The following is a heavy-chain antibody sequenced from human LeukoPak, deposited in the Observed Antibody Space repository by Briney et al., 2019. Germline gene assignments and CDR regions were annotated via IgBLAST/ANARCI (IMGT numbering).Heavy chain of an antibody. CDR1: GGSISTSGYY. CDR2: IYYSGST. D-gene: IGHD3-9*01. Sequence: SETLSLTCTVSGGSISTSGYYWGWIRQPPGKGMEWIGNIYYSGSTYYNPSLKSRVTISVDMSKNQFSLKLTSVTAADTAVYYCARISLTGYAPSGYCDYWGQGTLVTVSS. CDR3: ARISLTGYAPSGYCDY. J-gene: IGHJ4*02. V-gene: IGHV4-39*07.